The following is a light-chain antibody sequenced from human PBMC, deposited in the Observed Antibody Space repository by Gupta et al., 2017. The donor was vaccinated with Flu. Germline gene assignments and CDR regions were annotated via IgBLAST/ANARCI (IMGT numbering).Light chain of an antibody. CDR2: DAS. CDR1: QSVRSY. Sequence: IVLTQSPATLSLSPGERATLSCRASQSVRSYLDWYQKKPGQAPRLLIYDASNRATGIPARFSGSGSGTDFTLTISSREPEDFAVYYCQQRINGHPVLTFGQGTLMDIK. J-gene: IGKJ5*01. V-gene: IGKV3-11*01. CDR3: QQRINGHPVLT.